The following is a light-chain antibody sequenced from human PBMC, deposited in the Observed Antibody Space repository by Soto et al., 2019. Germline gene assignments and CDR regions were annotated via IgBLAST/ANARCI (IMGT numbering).Light chain of an antibody. Sequence: QSVLTQPASVSGSPGQSITISCTGTSSDVGGYKYVSWYQQHPGEAPKLMIYDVSNRPSGVSNRFSGSKSGNTASLTISGLQAEDVADYYCSSYTSSSPRVFGTGTKLTVL. V-gene: IGLV2-14*01. CDR1: SSDVGGYKY. CDR2: DVS. CDR3: SSYTSSSPRV. J-gene: IGLJ1*01.